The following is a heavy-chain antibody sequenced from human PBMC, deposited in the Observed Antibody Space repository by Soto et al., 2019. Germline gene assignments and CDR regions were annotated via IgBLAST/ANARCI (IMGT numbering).Heavy chain of an antibody. D-gene: IGHD3-9*01. V-gene: IGHV3-21*01. J-gene: IGHJ6*02. Sequence: PGGSLRLSCAASGFTFSSYSMNWVRQAPGKGLEWVSSISSSSSYIYYADSVKGRFTISRDNAKNSLYLQMNSLRAEDTAVYYCARDGADILTGYYYYYGMDVWGQGTTVT. CDR2: ISSSSSYI. CDR3: ARDGADILTGYYYYYGMDV. CDR1: GFTFSSYS.